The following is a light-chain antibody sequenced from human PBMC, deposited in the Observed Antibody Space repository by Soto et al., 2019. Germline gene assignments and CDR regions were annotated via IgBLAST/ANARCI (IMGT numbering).Light chain of an antibody. CDR2: SAS. V-gene: IGKV1-9*01. J-gene: IGKJ1*01. Sequence: DVQLTQSPSFLSASVGDRLTITCRASQDISSYLAWYQQKPGKAPKLLIHSASTLHSGVPLRCSGSGSGTEFTLTISGLQPEDFATYYCQQLNSYPPWTFGQGTKVEIK. CDR3: QQLNSYPPWT. CDR1: QDISSY.